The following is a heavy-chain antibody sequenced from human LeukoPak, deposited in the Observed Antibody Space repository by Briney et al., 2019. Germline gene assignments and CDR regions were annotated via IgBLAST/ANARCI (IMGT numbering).Heavy chain of an antibody. V-gene: IGHV3-48*04. D-gene: IGHD2-21*01. CDR1: GFPFSTYS. J-gene: IGHJ4*02. Sequence: RPGGSLRLSCAASGFPFSTYSMNWVRQAPGKGLEWVSYISKSSRTIYYADSVKGRFTISRDNARNTLYLQLSSLRAEDSAVYYCARDTFHPGLIDSWGQGTLVTVSS. CDR3: ARDTFHPGLIDS. CDR2: ISKSSRTI.